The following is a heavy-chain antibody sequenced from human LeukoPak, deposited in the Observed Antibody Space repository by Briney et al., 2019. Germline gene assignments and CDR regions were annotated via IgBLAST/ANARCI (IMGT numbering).Heavy chain of an antibody. CDR3: ARNIVLMVYAIEGGNWFDP. J-gene: IGHJ5*02. V-gene: IGHV4-38-2*02. Sequence: PSETLSLTCTVSGYSISSGYYWGWIRQPPGKGLEWIGSIYYSGSTYYNPSLKSRVTISVDTSKNQFSLKLSSVTAADTAVYYCARNIVLMVYAIEGGNWFDPWGQGTLVTVSS. CDR1: GYSISSGYY. CDR2: IYYSGST. D-gene: IGHD2-8*01.